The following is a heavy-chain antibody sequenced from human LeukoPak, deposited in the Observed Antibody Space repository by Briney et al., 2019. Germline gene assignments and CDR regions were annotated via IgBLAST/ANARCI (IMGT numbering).Heavy chain of an antibody. Sequence: PGGSLRLSCAASGFTFSTSAIHWVRQASGRGLEWVGRIRSKANNYATAYAASLKGRFTVSRDDSKNRAYLQIYSLKTEDTAVYYCTRDLLLLWFGESPANDYWGQGTLVTVSS. CDR2: IRSKANNYAT. D-gene: IGHD3-10*01. CDR3: TRDLLLLWFGESPANDY. V-gene: IGHV3-73*01. J-gene: IGHJ4*02. CDR1: GFTFSTSA.